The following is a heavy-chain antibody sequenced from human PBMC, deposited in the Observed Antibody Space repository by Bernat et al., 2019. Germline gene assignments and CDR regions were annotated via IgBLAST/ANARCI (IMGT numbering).Heavy chain of an antibody. V-gene: IGHV4-34*01. CDR1: GGSFSGYY. D-gene: IGHD3-22*01. CDR2: INHSGST. Sequence: QVQLQQWGAGLLKPSETLSLTCAVYGGSFSGYYWSWIRQPPGKGLEWIGEINHSGSTNYNPSLKSRVTISVDTSKNQFSLKLSSVTAADTAVYYCARGRPYYYDSSGYYSYFDSWGQGPLVTVSS. J-gene: IGHJ4*02. CDR3: ARGRPYYYDSSGYYSYFDS.